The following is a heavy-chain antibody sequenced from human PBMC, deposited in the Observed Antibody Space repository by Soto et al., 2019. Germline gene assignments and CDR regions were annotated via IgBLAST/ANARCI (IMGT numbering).Heavy chain of an antibody. CDR1: GYTFTSYG. CDR3: AASQQFDY. J-gene: IGHJ4*02. D-gene: IGHD6-13*01. CDR2: INTYDGNT. V-gene: IGHV1-18*01. Sequence: QVQLVQSGAEVKKPGASVKVSCKASGYTFTSYGINWVRQAPGQGLEWMGWINTYDGNTNHAQKFQGRVTMTADTTTSTAYMELRSLSSDDTAVYYCAASQQFDYWGQGTLITVSS.